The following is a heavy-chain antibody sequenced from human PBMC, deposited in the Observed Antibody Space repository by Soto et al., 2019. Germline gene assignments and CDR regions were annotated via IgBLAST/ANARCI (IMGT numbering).Heavy chain of an antibody. D-gene: IGHD1-26*01. Sequence: SETLSLTCTFSGVSISSYYWSWIRHPAGKGLEWIGRIYTSGSTNYNPSLKSRVTMSVDTSKNQFSLKLSSVTAADTAVYYCARERANGYDYRYGMEVWGQGTTVTVSS. CDR1: GVSISSYY. V-gene: IGHV4-4*07. J-gene: IGHJ6*02. CDR2: IYTSGST. CDR3: ARERANGYDYRYGMEV.